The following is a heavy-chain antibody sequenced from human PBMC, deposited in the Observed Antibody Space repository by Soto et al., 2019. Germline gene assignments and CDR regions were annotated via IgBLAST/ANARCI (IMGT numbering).Heavy chain of an antibody. Sequence: EVQLVESGGVVVQPGGSLRLSCAASGFTFDDYAMHWVRQAPGKGLEWVSLISWDGGSTYYADSVKGRFTISRDNSKNSLYLQMNSLRAEDTALYYWAKDISRYGTNWFDPWGQGTLVTVSS. D-gene: IGHD1-7*01. V-gene: IGHV3-43D*04. J-gene: IGHJ5*02. CDR3: AKDISRYGTNWFDP. CDR1: GFTFDDYA. CDR2: ISWDGGST.